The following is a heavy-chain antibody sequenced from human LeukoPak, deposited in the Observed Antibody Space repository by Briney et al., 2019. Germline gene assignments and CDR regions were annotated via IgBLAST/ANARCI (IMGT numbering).Heavy chain of an antibody. CDR1: GFTFSSYW. CDR3: ARSSSWYNWFDP. J-gene: IGHJ5*02. CDR2: IKGDERST. D-gene: IGHD6-13*01. V-gene: IGHV3-74*01. Sequence: GGSLRLSCAASGFTFSSYWLHWVRQAPGKGLVWVSRIKGDERSTNYADSVKGRFTISRDNSKNTLYLQMNSLRAEDTAVYYCARSSSWYNWFDPWGQGTLVTVSS.